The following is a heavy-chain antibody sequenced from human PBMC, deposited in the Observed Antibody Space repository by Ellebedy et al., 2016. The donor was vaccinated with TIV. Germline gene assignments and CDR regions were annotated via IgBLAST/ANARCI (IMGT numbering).Heavy chain of an antibody. CDR3: ARHELGSNAAFDY. CDR2: IDPSDPSGSYT. CDR1: GYSFTLFW. Sequence: GGSLRLSXKGYGYSFTLFWISWVRQMPGKGLEWMGRIDPSDPSGSYTTYSPSIQGHVTISFDNSITTAYLQWSSLKASDTAMYYCARHELGSNAAFDYWGQGTLVTVSS. J-gene: IGHJ4*02. V-gene: IGHV5-10-1*01. D-gene: IGHD7-27*01.